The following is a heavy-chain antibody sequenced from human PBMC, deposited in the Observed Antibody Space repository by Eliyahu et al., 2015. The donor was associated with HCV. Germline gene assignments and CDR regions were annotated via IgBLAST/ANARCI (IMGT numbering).Heavy chain of an antibody. V-gene: IGHV2-5*02. CDR3: AHRVVAADTVRWFDP. D-gene: IGHD2-15*01. CDR1: GFSLSSSGVG. Sequence: QITLKESGPTVVKPTQTLTLTCTFSGFSLSSSGVGVGWIXQPPGKALEWLALIYWDDSKRYSPSLKSRLTITKDTSKNQVVLTMTNMDPVDTATYYCAHRVVAADTVRWFDPWGQGTLVTVSS. J-gene: IGHJ5*02. CDR2: IYWDDSK.